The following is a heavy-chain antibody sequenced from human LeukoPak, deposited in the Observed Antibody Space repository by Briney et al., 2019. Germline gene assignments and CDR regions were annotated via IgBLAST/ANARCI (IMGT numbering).Heavy chain of an antibody. Sequence: PGGSLRLSCAASGFTFSSYAMSWVRQAPGNGLEWVSAISGSGGSTYYADSVKGRFTISRDNSKNTLYLLMNSLRAEDTAVYFSGRCRHTIFLRSPYYFDYWGQGTLVTVSS. V-gene: IGHV3-23*01. CDR2: ISGSGGST. CDR3: GRCRHTIFLRSPYYFDY. CDR1: GFTFSSYA. D-gene: IGHD3-9*01. J-gene: IGHJ4*02.